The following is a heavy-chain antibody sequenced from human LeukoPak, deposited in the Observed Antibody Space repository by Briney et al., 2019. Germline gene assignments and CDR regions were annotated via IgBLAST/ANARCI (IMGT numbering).Heavy chain of an antibody. Sequence: GGSLRLSCAASGLPFTDFWMNWVRLAPGRGLEWLANINPDGNEKYYVGSVKGRFAMSRDNAKNEVYLEMNSLRAEDTGVYYCSGRDSSRSPRAYWGQGTLVSVSS. V-gene: IGHV3-7*01. D-gene: IGHD6-13*01. CDR2: INPDGNEK. CDR3: SGRDSSRSPRAY. J-gene: IGHJ4*02. CDR1: GLPFTDFW.